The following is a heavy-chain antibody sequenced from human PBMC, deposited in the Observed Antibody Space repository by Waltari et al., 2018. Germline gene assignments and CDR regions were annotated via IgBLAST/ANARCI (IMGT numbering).Heavy chain of an antibody. D-gene: IGHD5-18*01. J-gene: IGHJ5*02. Sequence: QVQLQQWGAGLLKPSETLSLTCAVYGGSFSGYYWSWIHQPPGKGLEWMGEINHSGSTNYNPSLKSRVTISVDTSKNQFSLKLSSVTAADTAVYYCARSQYSYGSRARFDPWGQGTLVTVSS. CDR1: GGSFSGYY. CDR2: INHSGST. V-gene: IGHV4-34*01. CDR3: ARSQYSYGSRARFDP.